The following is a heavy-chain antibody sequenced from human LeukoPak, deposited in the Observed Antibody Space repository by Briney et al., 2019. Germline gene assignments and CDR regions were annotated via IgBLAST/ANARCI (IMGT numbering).Heavy chain of an antibody. CDR1: GFTFSSYG. CDR3: ARDQEQQLVQADAFDI. CDR2: VRYDGSNK. D-gene: IGHD6-13*01. J-gene: IGHJ3*02. Sequence: PGGSLRLSCAASGFTFSSYGMHWVRQAPGKGLEWVAFVRYDGSNKYYADSVKGRFTISRDNSKNTLYLQMNSLRAEDTAVYYCARDQEQQLVQADAFDIWGQGTMVTVSS. V-gene: IGHV3-30*02.